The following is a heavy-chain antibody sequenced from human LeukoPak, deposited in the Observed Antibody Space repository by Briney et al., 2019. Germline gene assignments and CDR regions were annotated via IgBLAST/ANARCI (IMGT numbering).Heavy chain of an antibody. V-gene: IGHV1-69*13. CDR1: GGTFSSYA. D-gene: IGHD1-26*01. CDR3: ASDGWELSDAFDI. J-gene: IGHJ3*02. Sequence: GASVKVSCKASGGTFSSYAISWVRQAPGQGLEWMGGIITIFGTANYAQKFQGRVTITADESTSTAYMELSSLRSEDTAVYYCASDGWELSDAFDIWGQGTMVTVSS. CDR2: IITIFGTA.